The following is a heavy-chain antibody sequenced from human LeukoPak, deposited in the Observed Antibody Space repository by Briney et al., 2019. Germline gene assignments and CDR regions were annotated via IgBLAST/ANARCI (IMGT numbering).Heavy chain of an antibody. CDR1: GGSISSYY. Sequence: SETLSLTCTVSGGSISSYYWSWIRQPPGKGLEWIGYIYYTGNTNYNPSLKSRVTISVDTSKNQFSLNLSSVTAADTAIYYCARLGGATSPFGYWGQGTLVTVSS. CDR3: ARLGGATSPFGY. CDR2: IYYTGNT. V-gene: IGHV4-59*08. D-gene: IGHD1-26*01. J-gene: IGHJ4*02.